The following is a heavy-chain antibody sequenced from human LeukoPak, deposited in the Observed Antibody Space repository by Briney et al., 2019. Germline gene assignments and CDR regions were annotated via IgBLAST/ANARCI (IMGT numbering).Heavy chain of an antibody. CDR2: IRYDGSNK. CDR1: GFTFSSYG. CDR3: VKDRYYYDSSGYSPFQH. Sequence: PGGSLRLSCAASGFTFSSYGMHWVRQAPGKGLEWVAFIRYDGSNKYYADSVKGRFTISRDNSKNTLYLQMNSLRAEDTAVYYCVKDRYYYDSSGYSPFQHWGQGTLVTVSS. V-gene: IGHV3-30*02. J-gene: IGHJ1*01. D-gene: IGHD3-22*01.